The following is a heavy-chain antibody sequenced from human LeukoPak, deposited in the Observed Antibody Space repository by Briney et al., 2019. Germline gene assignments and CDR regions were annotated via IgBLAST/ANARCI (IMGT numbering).Heavy chain of an antibody. CDR2: ISGSGGST. V-gene: IGHV3-23*01. D-gene: IGHD1-20*01. CDR1: GFTFSSYA. J-gene: IGHJ5*02. Sequence: GGSLRLSCAASGFTFSSYAMSWVRQAPGKGLEWVSAISGSGGSTYYADSVKGWFTISRDNSKNTLYLQMNSLRAEDTAVYYCAKYSRITGTKNWFDPWGQGTLVTVSS. CDR3: AKYSRITGTKNWFDP.